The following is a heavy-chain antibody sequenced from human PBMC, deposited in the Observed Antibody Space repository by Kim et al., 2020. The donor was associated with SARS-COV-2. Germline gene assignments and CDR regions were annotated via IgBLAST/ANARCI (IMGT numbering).Heavy chain of an antibody. V-gene: IGHV4-31*02. D-gene: IGHD3-10*01. J-gene: IGHJ3*02. Sequence: KSRVTISVDTSKNQFSLKLSSVTAADTAVYYCAREFYYGSGSYVSFAFDIWGQGTMVTVSS. CDR3: AREFYYGSGSYVSFAFDI.